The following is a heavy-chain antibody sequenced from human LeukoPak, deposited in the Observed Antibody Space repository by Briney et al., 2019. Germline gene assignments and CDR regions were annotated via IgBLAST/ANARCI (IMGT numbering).Heavy chain of an antibody. V-gene: IGHV5-10-1*01. D-gene: IGHD4-17*01. CDR1: GYSFTSYW. CDR2: IDPSDSYT. CDR3: ARLYGDYYYFDY. J-gene: IGHJ4*02. Sequence: GEYLKISCKGSGYSFTSYWISWVRQMPGKGLEWMGRIDPSDSYTNYSPSFQGHVTISADKSISTAYLQWSSLKASDTAMYYCARLYGDYYYFDYWGQGTLVTVSS.